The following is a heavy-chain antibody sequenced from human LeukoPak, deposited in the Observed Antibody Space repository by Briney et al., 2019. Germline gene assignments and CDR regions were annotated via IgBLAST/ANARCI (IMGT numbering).Heavy chain of an antibody. Sequence: ASVKVSCKASGYTFTGYYMHWVRQAPGQGLEWMGWINPNSGGTNYAQKFQGRVTMTRDTSISTAYMELSRLRSDDTAVYYCARTYDHFWSGYYTLPDYWGEGTLVTVSS. V-gene: IGHV1-2*02. CDR2: INPNSGGT. J-gene: IGHJ4*02. D-gene: IGHD3-3*01. CDR1: GYTFTGYY. CDR3: ARTYDHFWSGYYTLPDY.